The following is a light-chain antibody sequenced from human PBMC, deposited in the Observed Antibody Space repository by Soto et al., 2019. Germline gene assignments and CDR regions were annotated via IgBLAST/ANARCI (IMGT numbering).Light chain of an antibody. CDR3: QHYNNGPR. CDR2: GAS. CDR1: QTINNN. Sequence: ETVMTQSPATLSVSPGEGATLSCRASQTINNNLAWYQQKPGQAPRLLIYGASRRATGVPARFSGSGSGTEFTLTSSSLQSEDVAVYYCQHYNNGPRFGQGTKVDVK. V-gene: IGKV3-15*01. J-gene: IGKJ1*01.